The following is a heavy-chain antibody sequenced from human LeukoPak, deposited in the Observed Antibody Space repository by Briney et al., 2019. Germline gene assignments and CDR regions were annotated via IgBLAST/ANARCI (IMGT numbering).Heavy chain of an antibody. V-gene: IGHV1-2*04. CDR2: INPNSGGT. CDR1: GYTFTGYY. J-gene: IGHJ4*02. D-gene: IGHD2-21*02. CDR3: ASNPRGDSWTFDY. Sequence: ASVKVSCKASGYTFTGYYMHWVRQAPGQGLEWMGWINPNSGGTNYAQKFQGWVTMTRDTSISTAYMELSRLRSDDTAVYYCASNPRGDSWTFDYWGQGTLVTVS.